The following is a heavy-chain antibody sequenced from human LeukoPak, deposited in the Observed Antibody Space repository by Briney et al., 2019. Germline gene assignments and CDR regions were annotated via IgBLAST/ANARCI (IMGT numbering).Heavy chain of an antibody. J-gene: IGHJ4*02. CDR1: GFTFSSYG. Sequence: PGGSLRLSCAASGFTFSSYGMSWVRQAPGKGLEWVSAISGSGGSTYYADSVKGRFTISRDNAKNTLYLQMNSLRAEDTAVYYCAKETSIVVVVAAGGFDYWGQGTLVTVSS. CDR3: AKETSIVVVVAAGGFDY. D-gene: IGHD2-15*01. V-gene: IGHV3-23*01. CDR2: ISGSGGST.